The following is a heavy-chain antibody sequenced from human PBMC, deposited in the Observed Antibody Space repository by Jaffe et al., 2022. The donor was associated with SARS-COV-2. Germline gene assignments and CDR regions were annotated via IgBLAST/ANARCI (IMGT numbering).Heavy chain of an antibody. CDR3: ARLLGVEKSSGSLFDP. CDR2: IYYSGST. CDR1: GGSISSSSYY. V-gene: IGHV4-39*01. D-gene: IGHD3-22*01. J-gene: IGHJ5*02. Sequence: QLQLQESGPGLVKPSETLSLTCTVSGGSISSSSYYWGWIRQPPGKGLEWIGSIYYSGSTYYNPSLKSRVTISVDTSKNQFSLKLSSVTAADTAVYYCARLLGVEKSSGSLFDPWGQGTLVTVSS.